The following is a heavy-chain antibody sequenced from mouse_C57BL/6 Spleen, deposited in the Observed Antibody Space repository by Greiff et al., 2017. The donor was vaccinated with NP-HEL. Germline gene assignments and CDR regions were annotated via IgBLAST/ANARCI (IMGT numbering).Heavy chain of an antibody. D-gene: IGHD2-10*02. J-gene: IGHJ3*01. CDR3: AGYGNYAGGAAFAY. CDR2: ICPGNDNT. Sequence: QVQLQQSGAELVRPGASVKLSCKASGYTFTDYYINWVKQRPGQGLEWIARICPGNDNTYYNEKFKGKATLTAEKSSSTAYMQLSSLTSEDSAVYFCAGYGNYAGGAAFAYWGQGTLVTVSA. CDR1: GYTFTDYY. V-gene: IGHV1-76*01.